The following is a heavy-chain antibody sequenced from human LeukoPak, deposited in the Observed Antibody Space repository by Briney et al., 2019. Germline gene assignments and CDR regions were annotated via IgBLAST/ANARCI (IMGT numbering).Heavy chain of an antibody. J-gene: IGHJ4*02. CDR2: ISGNGSIT. Sequence: GGSLTLSCSASGFTFSSYAMHWVRQAPGKGLEYVSDISGNGSITYYTDSVQGRFTIPRDNSKNTLSVQMRSLRPEDTAVYYCLKDSKRELLQYYFDYWGQGTLVTVSS. D-gene: IGHD1-26*01. CDR3: LKDSKRELLQYYFDY. CDR1: GFTFSSYA. V-gene: IGHV3-64*05.